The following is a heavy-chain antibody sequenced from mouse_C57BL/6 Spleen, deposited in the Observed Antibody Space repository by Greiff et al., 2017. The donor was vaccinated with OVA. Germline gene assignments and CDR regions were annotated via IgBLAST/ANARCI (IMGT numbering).Heavy chain of an antibody. CDR1: GYTFTSYG. V-gene: IGHV1-81*01. CDR3: ARGGTGTEYYFDY. D-gene: IGHD4-1*01. Sequence: VKLMESGAELARPGASVKLSCKASGYTFTSYGISWVKQRTGQGLEWIGEIYPRSGNTYYNEKFKGKATLTADKSSSTAYMELRSLTSEDSAVYFCARGGTGTEYYFDYWGQGTTLTVSS. J-gene: IGHJ2*01. CDR2: IYPRSGNT.